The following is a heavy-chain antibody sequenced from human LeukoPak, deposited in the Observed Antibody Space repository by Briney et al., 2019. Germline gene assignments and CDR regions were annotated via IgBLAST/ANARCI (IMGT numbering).Heavy chain of an antibody. CDR1: GGSFSGYY. J-gene: IGHJ4*02. CDR3: ARGRPEYSGYDFPFDC. CDR2: INHSGST. Sequence: SETLSLTCAVYGGSFSGYYWSWIRQPPGKGLEWIGEINHSGSTNYNPSLKSRVTISVDTSKNQFSLKLSSVTAADTAVYCCARGRPEYSGYDFPFDCWGQGTLVTVSS. V-gene: IGHV4-34*01. D-gene: IGHD5-12*01.